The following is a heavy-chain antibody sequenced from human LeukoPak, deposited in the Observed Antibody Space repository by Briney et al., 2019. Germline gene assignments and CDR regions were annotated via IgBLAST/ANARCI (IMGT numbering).Heavy chain of an antibody. CDR2: INPNSGGT. J-gene: IGHJ4*02. V-gene: IGHV1-2*02. CDR3: ARIPLYYYDSSGYSPIFDY. Sequence: ASVKVSCKASGYTFTGYYMHWVRQAPGQGLEWMGWINPNSGGTNYAQKFQGRVTMTRDTSISTAYMELSRLRSDDTAVNYCARIPLYYYDSSGYSPIFDYWGQGTLVTVSS. D-gene: IGHD3-22*01. CDR1: GYTFTGYY.